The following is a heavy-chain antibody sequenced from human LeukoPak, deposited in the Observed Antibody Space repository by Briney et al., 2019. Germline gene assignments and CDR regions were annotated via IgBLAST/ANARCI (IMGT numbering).Heavy chain of an antibody. J-gene: IGHJ4*02. CDR3: NYYYDSSGSVDVTGLFDY. V-gene: IGHV3-15*01. D-gene: IGHD3-22*01. CDR2: IKGKTDGGTT. CDR1: GFTFRNAW. Sequence: GGSLRLSCEASGFTFRNAWMSWVRQAPGKGLEWVGRIKGKTDGGTTDYAAPVKGRFTISRDDSKNTLYLQMSSLKTEDTAVYYCNYYYDSSGSVDVTGLFDYWGQGTLVTVSS.